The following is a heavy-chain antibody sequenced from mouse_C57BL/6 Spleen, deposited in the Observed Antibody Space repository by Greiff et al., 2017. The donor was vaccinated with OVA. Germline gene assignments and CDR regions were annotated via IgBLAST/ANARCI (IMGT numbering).Heavy chain of an antibody. J-gene: IGHJ2*01. V-gene: IGHV3-6*01. D-gene: IGHD1-1*01. Sequence: EVHLVESGPGLVKPSQSLSLTCSVTGYSITSGYYWNWIRQFPGNKLEWMGYISYDGSNNYNPSLKNRISITRDTSKNQFFLKLNSVTTEDTATYYCARDGGTTVVEGGYDYWGQGTTLTVSS. CDR3: ARDGGTTVVEGGYDY. CDR1: GYSITSGYY. CDR2: ISYDGSN.